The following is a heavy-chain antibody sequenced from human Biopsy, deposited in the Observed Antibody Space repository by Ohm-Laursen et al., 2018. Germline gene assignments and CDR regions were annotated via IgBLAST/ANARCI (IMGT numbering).Heavy chain of an antibody. CDR1: GFSFDDFA. Sequence: SLRLSCAASGFSFDDFAMHWVRQSPGKGLEWVAGIDWNSRNINYGDSVKGRFSVSRDNAKNSLYLKMNSLRGEDTALYYCVKDTNWNYVWDRPGATKGMDVWGQGTTVTVSS. CDR3: VKDTNWNYVWDRPGATKGMDV. D-gene: IGHD1-7*01. CDR2: IDWNSRNI. J-gene: IGHJ6*02. V-gene: IGHV3-9*01.